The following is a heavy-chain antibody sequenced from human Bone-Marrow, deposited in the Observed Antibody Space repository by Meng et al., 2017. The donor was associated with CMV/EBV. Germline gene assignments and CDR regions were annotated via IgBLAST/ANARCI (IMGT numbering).Heavy chain of an antibody. J-gene: IGHJ3*02. D-gene: IGHD6-25*01. CDR2: IPYDKKNK. Sequence: GESLKISCAASGFTFSTSDLHWVRQAPGKGLEWVAFIPYDKKNKKYLDSVRGRFTVSRDNSKSTLYLQMNSLRPEDTAVYYCAKNLLYSSAGDAFDIWGHGTMVTVSS. CDR3: AKNLLYSSAGDAFDI. CDR1: GFTFSTSD. V-gene: IGHV3-30*02.